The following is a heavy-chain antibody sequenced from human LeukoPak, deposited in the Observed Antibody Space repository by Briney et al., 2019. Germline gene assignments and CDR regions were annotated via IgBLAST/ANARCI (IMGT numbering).Heavy chain of an antibody. CDR3: ARDKMGAAGRLGWFDP. D-gene: IGHD6-19*01. V-gene: IGHV1-18*01. CDR2: ISAYNGNT. CDR1: GYTFTSYG. J-gene: IGHJ5*02. Sequence: ASVKVSCKASGYTFTSYGISWVRQAPGQGLEWMGWISAYNGNTNYAQKLQGRVTMTTDTSTSTAYMELRSLRSDDTAVYYCARDKMGAAGRLGWFDPWGQGTLVTVSS.